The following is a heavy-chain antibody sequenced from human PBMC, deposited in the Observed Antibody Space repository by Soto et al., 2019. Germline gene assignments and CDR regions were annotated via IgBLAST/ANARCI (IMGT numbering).Heavy chain of an antibody. CDR1: GGSISSSSYY. Sequence: QLQLQESGPGLVKPSETLSLTCTVSGGSISSSSYYWGWIRQPPGKGLEWIGSIYYSGSTYYNPSLKGRATIAVDTSKNQLTLKLSSVTAADTAVYYCARRGYYAISAFDIWGQGTMVTVSS. CDR3: ARRGYYAISAFDI. V-gene: IGHV4-39*01. J-gene: IGHJ3*02. D-gene: IGHD2-8*01. CDR2: IYYSGST.